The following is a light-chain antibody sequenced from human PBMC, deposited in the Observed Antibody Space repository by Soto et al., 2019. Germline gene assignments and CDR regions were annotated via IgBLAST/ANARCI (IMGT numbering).Light chain of an antibody. V-gene: IGLV2-14*01. Sequence: QSALTQPASVSGSPGLSIAISCTGTSRDVGGYNSVSLYQQQPGKVPKLMIYDVSNRPSGVSNRFSGSKSGNTASLTISGLQAEDEGDYYCSSYTTGGSYVFGTGTQLTVL. CDR3: SSYTTGGSYV. J-gene: IGLJ1*01. CDR1: SRDVGGYNS. CDR2: DVS.